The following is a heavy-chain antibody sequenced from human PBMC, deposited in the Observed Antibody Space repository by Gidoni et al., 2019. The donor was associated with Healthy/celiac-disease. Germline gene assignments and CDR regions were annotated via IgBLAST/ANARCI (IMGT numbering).Heavy chain of an antibody. CDR3: ARTPFSSGWYWGYYFDY. Sequence: EVQLVESGGGLVQPGGSLSLSCAASGFPVRSNYMSWVRQAPGKGLEWVSVIYSGGSTYYADSVKGRFTISRDNSKNTLYLQMNSLRAEDTAVYYCARTPFSSGWYWGYYFDYWGQGTLVTVSS. V-gene: IGHV3-66*02. CDR2: IYSGGST. D-gene: IGHD6-19*01. CDR1: GFPVRSNY. J-gene: IGHJ4*02.